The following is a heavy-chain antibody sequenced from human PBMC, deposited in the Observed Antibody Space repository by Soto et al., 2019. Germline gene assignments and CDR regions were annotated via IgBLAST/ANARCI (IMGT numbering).Heavy chain of an antibody. D-gene: IGHD6-6*01. J-gene: IGHJ6*02. V-gene: IGHV4-30-4*01. CDR2: IYYSGST. CDR3: ARAARPNYYYYYGMDV. CDR1: GGSISSGDYY. Sequence: SETLSLTCTVSGGSISSGDYYWSWIRQPPGKGLEWIGYIYYSGSTYYNPSLKSRVTISVDTSKNQFSLKLSSVTAADTAVYYCARAARPNYYYYYGMDVWGQGTTVTVSS.